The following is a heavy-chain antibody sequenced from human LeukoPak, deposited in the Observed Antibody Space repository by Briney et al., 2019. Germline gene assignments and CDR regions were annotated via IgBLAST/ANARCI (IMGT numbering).Heavy chain of an antibody. D-gene: IGHD3-10*01. CDR1: GGSFSGYY. J-gene: IGHJ6*03. CDR2: INHSGST. V-gene: IGHV4-34*01. CDR3: ASPTVRGTHYYYMDV. Sequence: PSETLSLICAVYGGSFSGYYWSWIRQPPGKGLEWIGEINHSGSTNYNPSLKSRVTISVDTSKNQFSLKLSSVTAADTAVYYCASPTVRGTHYYYMDVWGKGTTVTVSS.